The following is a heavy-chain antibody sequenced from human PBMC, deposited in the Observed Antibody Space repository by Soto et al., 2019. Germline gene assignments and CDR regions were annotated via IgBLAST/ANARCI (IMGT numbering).Heavy chain of an antibody. CDR1: GYTCTSYG. CDR2: ISAHNGNT. D-gene: IGHD1-1*01. Sequence: QVHLVQSGAEVKKPGASLKLSCKASGYTCTSYGITWVRQAPGQGLEGMGWISAHNGNTDYAQKLQGRVIVTRDTSTSTAYMELRSLRSDDTALYYCARGRYGDYWGQGALVTVSS. CDR3: ARGRYGDY. V-gene: IGHV1-18*01. J-gene: IGHJ4*02.